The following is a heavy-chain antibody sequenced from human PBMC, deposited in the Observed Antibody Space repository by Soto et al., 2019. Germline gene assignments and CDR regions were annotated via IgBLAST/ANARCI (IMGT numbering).Heavy chain of an antibody. V-gene: IGHV1-69*13. Sequence: GASVKVSCKASGGTFSSYAISWVRQAPGQGLEWMGGIIPIFGTANYAQKFQGRVTITADESTSTAYMELSSLRSEDTAVYYCARDKAGPSYYYYYGMDVWGQGTTVTVSS. CDR3: ARDKAGPSYYYYYGMDV. CDR2: IIPIFGTA. J-gene: IGHJ6*02. D-gene: IGHD6-19*01. CDR1: GGTFSSYA.